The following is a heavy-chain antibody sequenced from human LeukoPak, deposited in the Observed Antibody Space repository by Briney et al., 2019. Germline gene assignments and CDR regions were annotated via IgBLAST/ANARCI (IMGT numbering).Heavy chain of an antibody. Sequence: SVKVSCKASGGTFSSYAISWVRQAPGQGLEWMGGIIPIFGTANYAQKFQGRVTITTDESTSTAYMVLSSLRSEGTAVYYCARPESDSSSWYVFWGQGTLVTVSS. CDR2: IIPIFGTA. CDR1: GGTFSSYA. CDR3: ARPESDSSSWYVF. V-gene: IGHV1-69*05. D-gene: IGHD6-13*01. J-gene: IGHJ4*02.